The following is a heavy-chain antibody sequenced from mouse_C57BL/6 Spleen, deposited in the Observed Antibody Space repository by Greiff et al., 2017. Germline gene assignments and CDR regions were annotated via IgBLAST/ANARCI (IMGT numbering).Heavy chain of an antibody. D-gene: IGHD1-1*01. CDR3: ARRGYGSSLGYFDY. CDR2: IYPGDGDT. CDR1: GYAFSSYW. V-gene: IGHV1-80*01. Sequence: QVQLQQPGAELVKPGASVKISCKASGYAFSSYWMNWVKQRPGKGLEWIGQIYPGDGDTNYNGKFKGKATLTADKSSSTAYMQLSSLTSEDSAVYFCARRGYGSSLGYFDYWGQGTTLTVSS. J-gene: IGHJ2*01.